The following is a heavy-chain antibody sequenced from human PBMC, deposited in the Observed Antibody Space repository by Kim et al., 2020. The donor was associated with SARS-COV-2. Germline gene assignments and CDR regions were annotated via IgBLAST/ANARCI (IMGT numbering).Heavy chain of an antibody. D-gene: IGHD6-6*01. Sequence: GGSLRLSCAASGFTFSSYAMRWVRQAPGKGLEWVSSISGSAGSTYYADSVKGRFTISRDNSKNTVYLQMNSLRAEDTAVYYCAKGPARPLYYFDYWGQGTLVTVSS. V-gene: IGHV3-23*01. J-gene: IGHJ4*02. CDR1: GFTFSSYA. CDR2: ISGSAGST. CDR3: AKGPARPLYYFDY.